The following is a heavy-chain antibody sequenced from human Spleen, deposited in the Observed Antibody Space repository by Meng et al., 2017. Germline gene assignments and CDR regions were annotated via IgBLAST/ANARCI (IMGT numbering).Heavy chain of an antibody. D-gene: IGHD6-19*01. CDR1: GFTVSSNY. J-gene: IGHJ6*02. Sequence: GESLKISCAASGFTVSSNYMSWVRQAPGKGLEWVSVIYSGGSTYYADSVKGRFTISRDNSKNTLYLQMNSLRAEDTAVYYCARQDGYSSGWRNYYYGMDVWGQGTTVTVSS. V-gene: IGHV3-53*01. CDR3: ARQDGYSSGWRNYYYGMDV. CDR2: IYSGGST.